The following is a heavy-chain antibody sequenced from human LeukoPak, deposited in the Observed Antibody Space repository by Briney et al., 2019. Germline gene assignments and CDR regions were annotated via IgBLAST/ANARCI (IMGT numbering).Heavy chain of an antibody. D-gene: IGHD4-17*01. CDR2: IYYSGST. V-gene: IGHV4-61*01. CDR3: ARGYGDYYFDY. CDR1: GGSVSSGSYY. Sequence: PSETLSLTCTVSGGSVSSGSYYWSWIRQPPGKGLEWIGYIYYSGSTNYNPSLKSRVTISVDTSKNQFSLKLSSVTAADTAVYHCARGYGDYYFDYWGQGTLVTVSS. J-gene: IGHJ4*02.